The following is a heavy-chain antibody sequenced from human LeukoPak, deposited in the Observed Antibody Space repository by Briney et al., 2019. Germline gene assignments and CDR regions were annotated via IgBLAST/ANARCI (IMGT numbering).Heavy chain of an antibody. CDR1: GGSVSSSTYY. CDR2: IYYSGST. D-gene: IGHD6-19*01. J-gene: IGHJ4*02. CDR3: TRQNSVAGTSFDY. Sequence: SETLSLTCTVSGGSVSSSTYYWGWIRQPPGKGLQWIGSIYYSGSTYSIPSLKSRLTISLDTSKNQSSLKLNSVTAADTAVYYCTRQNSVAGTSFDYWGQGTLVTVSS. V-gene: IGHV4-39*01.